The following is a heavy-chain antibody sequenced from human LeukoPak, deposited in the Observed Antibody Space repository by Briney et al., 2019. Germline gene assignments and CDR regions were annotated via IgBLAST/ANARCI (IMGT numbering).Heavy chain of an antibody. CDR1: GYTFTSYG. D-gene: IGHD6-13*01. J-gene: IGHJ4*02. CDR3: ARGTPYSSSWEFDY. CDR2: ISAYNGNT. V-gene: IGHV1-18*04. Sequence: ASVKVSCKASGYTFTSYGISWMRQAPGPGLEWMGWISAYNGNTNYAQKLQGRVTMTTDTSTSTAYMELRSLRSDDTAVYYCARGTPYSSSWEFDYWGQGTLVTVSS.